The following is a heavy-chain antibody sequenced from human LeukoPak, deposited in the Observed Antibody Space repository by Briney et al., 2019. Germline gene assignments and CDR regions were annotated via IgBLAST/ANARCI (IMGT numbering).Heavy chain of an antibody. D-gene: IGHD3-22*01. Sequence: PGGSLRLSCAASKFIFSEYAMDWVRQAPGKGLEWVAAIGASGSGTYYAPSVEGRFTISRDNSKETLYLQMDSLRADDTAVYFCAKSPYYDSSGDAFEIWGQGTLVTVSS. CDR1: KFIFSEYA. CDR3: AKSPYYDSSGDAFEI. J-gene: IGHJ3*02. CDR2: IGASGSGT. V-gene: IGHV3-23*01.